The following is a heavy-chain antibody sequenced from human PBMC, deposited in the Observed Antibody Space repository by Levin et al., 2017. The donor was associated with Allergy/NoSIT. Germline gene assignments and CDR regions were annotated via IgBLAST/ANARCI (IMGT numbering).Heavy chain of an antibody. Sequence: PGGSLRLSCAASGFTFSDDWLTWVRQVPGKGLEWVANIKPDGTEKYYADSVTGRFNISRDNAKNSLYLQMKYLSAEDTAVYYCASRYHSDWVCDLWGAGTTVTV. J-gene: IGHJ3*01. V-gene: IGHV3-7*01. CDR3: ASRYHSDWVCDL. CDR1: GFTFSDDW. D-gene: IGHD1-14*01. CDR2: IKPDGTEK.